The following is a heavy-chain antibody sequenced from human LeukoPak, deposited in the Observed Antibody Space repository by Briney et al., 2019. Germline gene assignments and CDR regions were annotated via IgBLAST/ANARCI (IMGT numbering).Heavy chain of an antibody. CDR2: IWYDGSNK. V-gene: IGHV3-33*06. CDR3: AKLPSGGTGTALIDY. Sequence: GGSLRLSCAASGFTFSSNGMQWVRQAPGKGLEWVAVIWYDGSNKYYADSVKGRFTISRDNSKNTLYLQMNSLRAEDTAVYYCAKLPSGGTGTALIDYWGQGTLVTVSS. D-gene: IGHD1-1*01. J-gene: IGHJ4*02. CDR1: GFTFSSNG.